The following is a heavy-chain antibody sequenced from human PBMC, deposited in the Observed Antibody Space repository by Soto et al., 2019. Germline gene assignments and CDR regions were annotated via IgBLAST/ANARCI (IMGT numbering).Heavy chain of an antibody. D-gene: IGHD2-2*01. CDR1: GFTFSSYS. J-gene: IGHJ3*02. Sequence: PGGSLRPSCAASGFTFSSYSMNWVRQAPGKGLEWVSSISSSSSYIYYADSVKGRFTISRDNAKNSLYLQMNSLRAEDTAVYYCAAIVVVPARRNAFDIWGQGTMVTVSS. CDR2: ISSSSSYI. CDR3: AAIVVVPARRNAFDI. V-gene: IGHV3-21*01.